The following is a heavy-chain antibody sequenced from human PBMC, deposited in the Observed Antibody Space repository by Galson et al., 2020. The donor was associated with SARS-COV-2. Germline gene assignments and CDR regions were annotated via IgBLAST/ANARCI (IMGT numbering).Heavy chain of an antibody. CDR3: ARDSYDSSGWDWFDP. J-gene: IGHJ5*02. V-gene: IGHV3-33*01. D-gene: IGHD3-22*01. Sequence: GESLKISCAASGFTFSSSGMQWVRQATGKGLEWVAVIWYDGSNKYYADSVKGRFTISRDNSKNTLYLQMNSLRAEDTAVYYCARDSYDSSGWDWFDPWGQGTLVTVSS. CDR2: IWYDGSNK. CDR1: GFTFSSSG.